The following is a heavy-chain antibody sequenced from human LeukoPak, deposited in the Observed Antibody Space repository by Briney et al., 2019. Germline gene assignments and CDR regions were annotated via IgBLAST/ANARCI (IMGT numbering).Heavy chain of an antibody. Sequence: GGSLRLSCEASGLSLSNYPMHWVRQAPGKGLEWVALIWYDGSNKYYTDSVKGRLTISRDNSKDTLFLQMNSLRVEDTAVYYCAREGPRGDSQFDYWGQGTLVTVSS. CDR1: GLSLSNYP. V-gene: IGHV3-33*08. D-gene: IGHD2-21*01. J-gene: IGHJ4*02. CDR3: AREGPRGDSQFDY. CDR2: IWYDGSNK.